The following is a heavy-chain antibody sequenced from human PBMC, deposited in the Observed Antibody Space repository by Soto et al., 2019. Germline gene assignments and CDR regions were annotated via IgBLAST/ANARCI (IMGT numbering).Heavy chain of an antibody. D-gene: IGHD6-13*01. V-gene: IGHV4-31*03. CDR3: ARDSSSWRDAFDI. CDR2: IYYSGST. CDR1: GGSISSGGYY. J-gene: IGHJ3*02. Sequence: SETLSLTCTVSGGSISSGGYYWSWIRQYPGKGLEWIGYIYYSGSTYYNPSLKSRVTISVDTSKNQFSLKLSSVTAADTAVYYCARDSSSWRDAFDIWGQGTMVTVSS.